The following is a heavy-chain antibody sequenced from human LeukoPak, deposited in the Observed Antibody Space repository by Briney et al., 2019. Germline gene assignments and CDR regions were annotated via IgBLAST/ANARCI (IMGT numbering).Heavy chain of an antibody. V-gene: IGHV4-59*12. CDR2: IYHSGST. CDR1: GGSISIYY. CDR3: ARWAIFGSAFDI. Sequence: SETLSLTCTVSGGSISIYYWSWIRQPPGKGLEWIGYIYHSGSTYYNPSLKSRVTISVDRSKNQFSLKLSSVTAADTAVYYCARWAIFGSAFDIWGQGTMVTVSS. D-gene: IGHD3-3*01. J-gene: IGHJ3*02.